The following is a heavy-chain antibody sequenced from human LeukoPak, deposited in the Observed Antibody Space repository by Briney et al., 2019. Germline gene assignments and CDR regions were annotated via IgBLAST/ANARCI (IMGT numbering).Heavy chain of an antibody. CDR1: GFTFSSYA. D-gene: IGHD4-23*01. Sequence: GGSLRLSCVASGFTFSSYAMNWVRQAPGKGLEWLSYISSDGSTIYYADSVKGRITISRDNARKSLYLQMNSLRAEDTAVYYCVPQKGYGGNPLDYWGQGTLVTVST. V-gene: IGHV3-48*01. CDR3: VPQKGYGGNPLDY. CDR2: ISSDGSTI. J-gene: IGHJ4*02.